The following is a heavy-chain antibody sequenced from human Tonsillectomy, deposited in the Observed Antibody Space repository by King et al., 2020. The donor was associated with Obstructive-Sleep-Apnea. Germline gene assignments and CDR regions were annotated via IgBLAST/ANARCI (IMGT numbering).Heavy chain of an antibody. CDR1: GFTFSSYW. CDR2: INPDGSGT. D-gene: IGHD1-26*01. V-gene: IGHV3-74*02. J-gene: IGHJ4*02. CDR3: ARPTTTLHY. Sequence: QLVQSGGGLVQPGGSLRLSCAASGFTFSSYWMHWVRQAPGKGLVWVSRINPDGSGTIYADSVKGRFTISRDNAKNTLFLQMNSLRAEDTAVYYCARPTTTLHYWGQGTLVTVSS.